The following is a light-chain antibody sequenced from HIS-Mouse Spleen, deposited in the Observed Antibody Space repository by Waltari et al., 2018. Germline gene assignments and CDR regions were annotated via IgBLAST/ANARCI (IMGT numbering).Light chain of an antibody. J-gene: IGLJ2*01. Sequence: SYELTQPPSVSVSPGQTARITCSGDALPTTYAYSYQQKSGQAPVLVIYEDSKRPSGIPERFSGSSSGTMATLTISGAQVEDEADYYCYSTDSSGNHRVFGGGTKLTVL. V-gene: IGLV3-10*01. CDR2: EDS. CDR3: YSTDSSGNHRV. CDR1: ALPTTY.